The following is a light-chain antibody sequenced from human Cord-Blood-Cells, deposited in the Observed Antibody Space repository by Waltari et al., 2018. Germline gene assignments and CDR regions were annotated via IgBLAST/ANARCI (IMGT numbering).Light chain of an antibody. CDR1: QSVSSN. CDR2: GAS. CDR3: QQYNNWPPWT. J-gene: IGKJ1*01. Sequence: EIVMTQSPATLSVSPGERATLSCRASQSVSSNLAWYQQKPGQAPRLLIYGASTRATGIPARVSGSGSGTEFTLTISSLPSEDFAVYYCQQYNNWPPWTFGQGTKVEIK. V-gene: IGKV3-15*01.